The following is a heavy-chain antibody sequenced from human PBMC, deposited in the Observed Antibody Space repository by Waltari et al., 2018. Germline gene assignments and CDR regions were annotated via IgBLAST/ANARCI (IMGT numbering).Heavy chain of an antibody. CDR2: INEDGSEK. J-gene: IGHJ4*02. D-gene: IGHD1-26*01. V-gene: IGHV3-7*01. CDR1: GFTFSIYW. Sequence: DVRLVESGGGLVQPGGSLRLSCAASGFTFSIYWMSWVRQAPGKGLEWGANINEDGSEKNHVDPVKCRFTIARDNAKNSVDLQMNSLRAEDTAVYDCARGVGSGQGVVHWGQGILVTVSS. CDR3: ARGVGSGQGVVH.